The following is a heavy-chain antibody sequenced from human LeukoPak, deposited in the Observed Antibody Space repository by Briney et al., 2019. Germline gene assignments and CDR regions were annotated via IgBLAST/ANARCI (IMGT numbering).Heavy chain of an antibody. D-gene: IGHD2-21*01. CDR2: MNPNSGNT. CDR1: GYTFTSYD. CDR3: AGHGDSDWYFDL. J-gene: IGHJ2*01. V-gene: IGHV1-8*01. Sequence: ASVKVSCKASGYTFTSYDINWVRQATGQGLEWMGWMNPNSGNTGYAQKFQGRVTMTRNTSISTAYMELSSLRSEDTAVYYCAGHGDSDWYFDLWGRGTLVTVSS.